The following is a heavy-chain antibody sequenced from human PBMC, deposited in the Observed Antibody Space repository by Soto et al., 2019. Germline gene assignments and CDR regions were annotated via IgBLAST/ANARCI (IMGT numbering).Heavy chain of an antibody. Sequence: QVQLVQSGAEVKKPGSSVKVSCKASGGTFSSYAISWVRQAPGQGLEWMGGIIPIFGTANYAQKFQGRVTITADESTSTAYMELSSLRSEDTAVYYCARSGGRQLAKNYCYFVMDIWGQGTTVTVFS. V-gene: IGHV1-69*01. CDR2: IIPIFGTA. D-gene: IGHD6-13*01. CDR1: GGTFSSYA. J-gene: IGHJ6*02. CDR3: ARSGGRQLAKNYCYFVMDI.